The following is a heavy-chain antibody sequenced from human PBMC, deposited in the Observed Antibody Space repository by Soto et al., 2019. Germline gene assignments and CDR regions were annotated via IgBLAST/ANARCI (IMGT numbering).Heavy chain of an antibody. CDR2: VSKSGYT. D-gene: IGHD2-2*01. Sequence: PVGSLRLSCAVSGFYFNNYGIDWVRQAPGKGLEWVSSVSKSGYTYYSDSVKGRFTISRDNAKNSVSLQMNSLRPEDTAVYYCAREDSIIIPAVSDFWGQGTLVTVSS. V-gene: IGHV3-21*01. CDR1: GFYFNNYG. J-gene: IGHJ4*02. CDR3: AREDSIIIPAVSDF.